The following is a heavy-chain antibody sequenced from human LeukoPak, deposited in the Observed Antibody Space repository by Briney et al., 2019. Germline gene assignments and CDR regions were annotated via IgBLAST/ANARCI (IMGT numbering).Heavy chain of an antibody. Sequence: GASVRVSCKASGYTFTSYGISWVRQAPGQGLEWMGWIIAYNGNTNYAQKPRGRVTMTTDTSKRTAYMELRSLRSDDMAVYYCARDCSGGRFNGPEGWFAPWGQGALLTVSS. J-gene: IGHJ5*02. CDR3: ARDCSGGRFNGPEGWFAP. D-gene: IGHD2-15*01. CDR2: IIAYNGNT. CDR1: GYTFTSYG. V-gene: IGHV1-18*03.